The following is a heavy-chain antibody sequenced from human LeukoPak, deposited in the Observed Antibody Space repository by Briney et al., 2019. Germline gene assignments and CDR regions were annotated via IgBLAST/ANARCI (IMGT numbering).Heavy chain of an antibody. D-gene: IGHD6-13*01. V-gene: IGHV4-39*07. J-gene: IGHJ5*02. CDR2: IYYSGST. Sequence: SETLSLTCTVSGGSISSSSYYWGWIRQPPGKGLEWIGSIYYSGSTYYNPSLKSRVTISVDTSKNQFSLKLSSVTAADTAVYYCAREVAAAPASPNWFDPWGQGTLVTVSS. CDR3: AREVAAAPASPNWFDP. CDR1: GGSISSSSYY.